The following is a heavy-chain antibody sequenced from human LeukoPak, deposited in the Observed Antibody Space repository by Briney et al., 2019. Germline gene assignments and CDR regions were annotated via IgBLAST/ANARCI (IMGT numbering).Heavy chain of an antibody. D-gene: IGHD5-24*01. J-gene: IGHJ4*02. CDR2: IYYSGST. Sequence: SETLSLTCTVSGGSIRSYYWSWIRQPPGKGLEWIGYIYYSGSTNYNPSLKSRVTISVDTSKNQFSLKLSSVTAADTAVYYCAREGRDGYENWGQGTLVTVSS. CDR3: AREGRDGYEN. V-gene: IGHV4-59*01. CDR1: GGSIRSYY.